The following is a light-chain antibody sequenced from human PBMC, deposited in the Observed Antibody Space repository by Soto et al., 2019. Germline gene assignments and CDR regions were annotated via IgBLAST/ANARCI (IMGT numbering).Light chain of an antibody. J-gene: IGLJ2*01. CDR2: DVS. V-gene: IGLV2-14*01. Sequence: QSVLTQRASVSGSPGQSITISCTGTSSDAGGYNYVSWYQQHPGTAPKLMIYDVSNRPSGVSNRFSGSKSGNTASLTISGLQAEDEADYYCSSYTSSNTLVLGGGTKLTVL. CDR1: SSDAGGYNY. CDR3: SSYTSSNTLV.